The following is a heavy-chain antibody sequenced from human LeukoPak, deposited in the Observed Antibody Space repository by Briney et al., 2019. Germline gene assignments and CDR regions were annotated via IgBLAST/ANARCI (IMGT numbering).Heavy chain of an antibody. Sequence: GGSLRLSCAASGFTFSDYYMSWIRQAPGKGLEWVSYISSSNSYTNYADSVKGRFTISRDNAKNSLYLQMNSLRAEDTAVYYCASLPYDYVWGSYRFFDYWGQGTLVTVSS. V-gene: IGHV3-11*03. J-gene: IGHJ4*02. CDR2: ISSSNSYT. CDR1: GFTFSDYY. D-gene: IGHD3-16*02. CDR3: ASLPYDYVWGSYRFFDY.